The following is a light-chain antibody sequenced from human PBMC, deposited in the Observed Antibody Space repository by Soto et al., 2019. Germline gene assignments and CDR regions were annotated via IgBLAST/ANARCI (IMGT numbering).Light chain of an antibody. CDR1: QSVSSQ. J-gene: IGKJ2*01. Sequence: EIVLTQSPATLTLSPGERATLSCRASQSVSSQLAWYQHKPGQAPRLLIYDASNRATGIPARFSGSGSGTDFTLSISSLEPEDFAVYYCQQRSNGAQNTFGQGTKLEIK. V-gene: IGKV3-11*01. CDR2: DAS. CDR3: QQRSNGAQNT.